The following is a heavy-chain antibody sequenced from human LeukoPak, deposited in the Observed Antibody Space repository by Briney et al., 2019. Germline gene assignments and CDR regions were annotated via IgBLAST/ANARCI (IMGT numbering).Heavy chain of an antibody. CDR3: ARGGYCSSTSCLPLDY. V-gene: IGHV4-31*03. J-gene: IGHJ4*02. D-gene: IGHD2-2*01. Sequence: SQTLSLTCTVSGGSISSGGYYWSWIRHHPGKGLEWLGYTYYSGSTYYNPSLKSRVTISVDTSKNQFSLKLSSVTAADTAVYYCARGGYCSSTSCLPLDYWGQGTLVTVSS. CDR2: TYYSGST. CDR1: GGSISSGGYY.